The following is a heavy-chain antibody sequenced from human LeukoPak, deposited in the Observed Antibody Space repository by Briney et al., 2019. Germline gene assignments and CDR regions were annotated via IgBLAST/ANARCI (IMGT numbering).Heavy chain of an antibody. CDR3: AVTGTTSY. V-gene: IGHV1-69*13. D-gene: IGHD1/OR15-1a*01. Sequence: SVKVSCKASGGTFSSYAISWVRQAPGQGLEWMGGIIPIFGKANYAQKFQGRVTITADESTSTAYMELRSLRSDDTAVYYCAVTGTTSYWGQGTLVTVSS. CDR1: GGTFSSYA. J-gene: IGHJ4*02. CDR2: IIPIFGKA.